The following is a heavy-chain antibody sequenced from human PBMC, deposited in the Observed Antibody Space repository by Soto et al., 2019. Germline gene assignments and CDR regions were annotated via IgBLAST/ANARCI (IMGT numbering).Heavy chain of an antibody. J-gene: IGHJ4*02. CDR1: GYTFSNYG. D-gene: IGHD3-10*01. CDR3: SRAGAYGSFYFFDY. CDR2: ISAYNGNT. Sequence: QVHPVQSGTEVKTPGASVKVSCKASGYTFSNYGFTWVRQAPGQGLEWMGWISAYNGNTNFAEKFQGRVTMTTDTSTSTAYMELWYLTSDDTAVYYCSRAGAYGSFYFFDYWGQGTQVTVSS. V-gene: IGHV1-18*01.